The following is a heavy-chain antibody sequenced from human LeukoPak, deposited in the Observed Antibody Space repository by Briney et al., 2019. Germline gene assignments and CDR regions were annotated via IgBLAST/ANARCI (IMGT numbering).Heavy chain of an antibody. D-gene: IGHD2-2*01. CDR2: IITMHGIA. CDR3: ARVRYCSSSTNCWDYFDY. Sequence: ASVKVSFKASGGTFSSYAFTWVRQAPGQGLEWMGRIITMHGIANYAQKFQGRVTMTADKSTSTAYMELSSLRSEDTAVYYCARVRYCSSSTNCWDYFDYWGQGTLVTVSS. V-gene: IGHV1-69*04. CDR1: GGTFSSYA. J-gene: IGHJ4*01.